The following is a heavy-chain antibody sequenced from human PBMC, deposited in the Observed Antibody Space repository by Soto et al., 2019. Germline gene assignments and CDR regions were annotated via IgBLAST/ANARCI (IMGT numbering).Heavy chain of an antibody. CDR3: ARDRLITYGAKIAPDH. Sequence: GGSLRLSCKASGFTFSDFGMHWVRQAPGKGLEWVSAIWYDGSYQYYADPVRGRFTTSRDNSNNTLFLQMNSLRVEDTVVYYCARDRLITYGAKIAPDHWGQGALVTVSS. CDR2: IWYDGSYQ. D-gene: IGHD3-16*01. V-gene: IGHV3-33*01. CDR1: GFTFSDFG. J-gene: IGHJ5*02.